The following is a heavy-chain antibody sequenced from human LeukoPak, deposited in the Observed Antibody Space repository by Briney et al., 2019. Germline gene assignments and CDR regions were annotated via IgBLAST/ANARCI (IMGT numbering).Heavy chain of an antibody. Sequence: PGESLVISCKGSGYSFTSYWISWVRQMPGKGLEWMGRIDPSDSYTNYSPSFQGHVTISADKSISTAYLQWSSLKASDTAMYYCASQPGYCSSTSCYEYYWGQGTLVTVSS. J-gene: IGHJ4*02. CDR1: GYSFTSYW. CDR3: ASQPGYCSSTSCYEYY. V-gene: IGHV5-10-1*01. CDR2: IDPSDSYT. D-gene: IGHD2-2*03.